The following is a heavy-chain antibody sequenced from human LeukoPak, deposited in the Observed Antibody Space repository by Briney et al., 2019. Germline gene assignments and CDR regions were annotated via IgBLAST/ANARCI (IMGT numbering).Heavy chain of an antibody. J-gene: IGHJ4*02. CDR1: GFTFSSYA. CDR3: AKVPAYCGGDCLFDY. CDR2: ISGSGGST. V-gene: IGHV3-23*01. D-gene: IGHD2-21*02. Sequence: PGGSLRLSCAASGFTFSSYAVSWVHQAAGKGVGWVSAISGSGGSTYYADSVKGRFTISRDNSKNTLYLQMNSLRAEDTAVYYCAKVPAYCGGDCLFDYWGQGTLVTVSS.